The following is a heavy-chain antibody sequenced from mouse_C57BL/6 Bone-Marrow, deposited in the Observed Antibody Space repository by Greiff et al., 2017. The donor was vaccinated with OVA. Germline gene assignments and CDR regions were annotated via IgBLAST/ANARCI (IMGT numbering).Heavy chain of an antibody. CDR2: ISSGGDYI. Sequence: EVHLVESVEGLVKPGGSLKLSCAASGFTFSSYAMSWVRQTPEKRLEWVAYISSGGDYIYYADTVKGRFTISRDNARNTLYLQMSSLKSEDTAMDYFTRDGVYSNYYYFAYWGQGTLVTVSA. CDR3: TRDGVYSNYYYFAY. J-gene: IGHJ3*01. V-gene: IGHV5-9-1*02. D-gene: IGHD2-5*01. CDR1: GFTFSSYA.